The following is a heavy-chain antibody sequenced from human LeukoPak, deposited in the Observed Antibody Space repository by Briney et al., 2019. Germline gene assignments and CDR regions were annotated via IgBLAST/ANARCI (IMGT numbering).Heavy chain of an antibody. V-gene: IGHV4-59*01. CDR2: IYYSGST. Sequence: PSETLSLTCTVSGGSISSYYWSWIRQPPGKGLEWIGYIYYSGSTNYNPSLKSRVTISVDTSKNQFSLKLSSVTAADTAVYYCARSALLYDAFDIWGQGTMVTVSS. J-gene: IGHJ3*02. CDR3: ARSALLYDAFDI. CDR1: GGSISSYY. D-gene: IGHD1-26*01.